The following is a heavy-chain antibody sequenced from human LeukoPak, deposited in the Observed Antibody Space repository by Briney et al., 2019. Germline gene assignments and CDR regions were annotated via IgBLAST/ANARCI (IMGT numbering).Heavy chain of an antibody. D-gene: IGHD4-11*01. J-gene: IGHJ6*02. V-gene: IGHV1-69*13. Sequence: ASVKVSCKASGGTFSSYPISWVRQAPGQGLAWMGGIIPMFGTTNYALKFQGRVTITADESTSTAYMELSSLESEDTAVYHCARVTQRDSNLYGMDVWGQGTTVTVSS. CDR3: ARVTQRDSNLYGMDV. CDR1: GGTFSSYP. CDR2: IIPMFGTT.